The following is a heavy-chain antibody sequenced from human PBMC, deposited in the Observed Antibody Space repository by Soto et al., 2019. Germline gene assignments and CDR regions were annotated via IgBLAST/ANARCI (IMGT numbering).Heavy chain of an antibody. CDR1: GDSISSYY. CDR3: ARQGRRSITIFGVATDAFDI. V-gene: IGHV4-59*08. Sequence: VTLSLTCTVSGDSISSYYWSWIRQHPGKGLEWIGYIYYSGSTNYNPSLKSRVTISVDTSKNQFSLKLSSVTAADTAVYYCARQGRRSITIFGVATDAFDIWGQGTMVTVSS. J-gene: IGHJ3*02. D-gene: IGHD3-3*01. CDR2: IYYSGST.